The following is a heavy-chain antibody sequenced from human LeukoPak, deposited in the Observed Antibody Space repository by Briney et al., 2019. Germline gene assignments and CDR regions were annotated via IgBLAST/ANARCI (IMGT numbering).Heavy chain of an antibody. CDR1: GFTVSSNY. J-gene: IGHJ4*02. D-gene: IGHD3-3*01. CDR3: VRMATSDFWSGYPPGYFDY. Sequence: GGSLRLSCAASGFTVSSNYMSWVRQAPGEGLEWVSVIYSGGSTYYADSVKGRFTISRDNSKNTLYLQMNSLRAEDTAVYYCVRMATSDFWSGYPPGYFDYWGQGTLVTVSS. V-gene: IGHV3-53*01. CDR2: IYSGGST.